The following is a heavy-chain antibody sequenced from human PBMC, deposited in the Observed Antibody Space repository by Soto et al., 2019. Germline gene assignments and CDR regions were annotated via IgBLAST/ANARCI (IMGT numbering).Heavy chain of an antibody. CDR2: IYYSGST. Sequence: PXETLSLTCTVSGCSISSYYWSWIRQPPGKGLEWIGYIYYSGSTNYNPSLKSRVTISVDTSKNQFSLKLSSVTAADTAVYYCARGILGDYDFWSGSYYYYGMDVWGQGTTVTVSS. CDR1: GCSISSYY. D-gene: IGHD3-3*01. J-gene: IGHJ6*02. CDR3: ARGILGDYDFWSGSYYYYGMDV. V-gene: IGHV4-59*01.